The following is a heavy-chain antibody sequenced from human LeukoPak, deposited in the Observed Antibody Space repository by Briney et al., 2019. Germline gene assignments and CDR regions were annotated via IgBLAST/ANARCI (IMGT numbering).Heavy chain of an antibody. CDR1: GYSFTSYW. V-gene: IGHV5-51*01. CDR3: ARGGAYCTNGVCYPYSSGWYEGQGYFDY. D-gene: IGHD2-8*01. J-gene: IGHJ4*02. CDR2: IYPGDSDT. Sequence: GESLKISCKGSGYSFTSYWIGWVRQMPGKGLEWMGFIYPGDSDTRYSPSFQGQVTISADKSISTAYLQWSSLKASDTAMYYCARGGAYCTNGVCYPYSSGWYEGQGYFDYWGQGTLVTVSS.